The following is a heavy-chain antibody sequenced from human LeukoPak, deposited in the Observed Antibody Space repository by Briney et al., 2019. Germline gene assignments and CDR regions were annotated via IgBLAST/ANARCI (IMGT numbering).Heavy chain of an antibody. CDR1: GFTLTNYA. CDR3: AKEHMAAAVYYFDY. Sequence: PGGSLRLSCAASGFTLTNYAMSWVRQAPGKGLEWVSSINPSSGNTYYADSVKGRLTIFGDNSKNTLYLQMNSLRAEDTAVYYCAKEHMAAAVYYFDYWGQGTRVTVSS. D-gene: IGHD2-15*01. V-gene: IGHV3-23*01. J-gene: IGHJ4*02. CDR2: INPSSGNT.